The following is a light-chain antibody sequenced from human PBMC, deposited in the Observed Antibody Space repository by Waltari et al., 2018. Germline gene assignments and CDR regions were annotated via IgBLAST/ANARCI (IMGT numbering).Light chain of an antibody. CDR2: EGS. J-gene: IGLJ1*01. Sequence: QSALTQPASVSGSPGQSITISCTGTSSDVGSYNYVSWYQQPPGKAPKLMIYEGSKRPSGVSNRSSGSNSGTTASLTTSGLQAEDEADYCCCSSAGSSTYVFGTGTKVTVL. CDR3: CSSAGSSTYV. V-gene: IGLV2-23*01. CDR1: SSDVGSYNY.